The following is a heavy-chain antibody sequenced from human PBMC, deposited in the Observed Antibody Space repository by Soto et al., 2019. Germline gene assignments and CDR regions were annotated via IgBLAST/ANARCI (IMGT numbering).Heavy chain of an antibody. V-gene: IGHV1-18*04. CDR3: ARASDGYRSGWYVGYFDY. D-gene: IGHD6-19*01. CDR1: GYTFTSYG. Sequence: QVQLVQSGGEVRKPGASVKVSCKASGYTFTSYGVSWVRQAPGQGLEWMGWIRAYTGYTNYRQKFQGRVTITTDTSTSTAYMELRSLISDDTAVYYCARASDGYRSGWYVGYFDYWGQGTLVTVSS. J-gene: IGHJ4*02. CDR2: IRAYTGYT.